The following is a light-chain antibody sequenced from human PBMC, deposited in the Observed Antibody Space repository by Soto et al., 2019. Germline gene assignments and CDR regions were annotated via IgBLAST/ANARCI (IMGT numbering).Light chain of an antibody. CDR3: TSPTPGSLYV. CDR1: SSDVGGYNY. CDR2: KVS. Sequence: QSVLTQPASVSGSPGQSITISCTGTSSDVGGYNYVSWYQQYPGRVPKLLIYKVSNRPSGISNRFSGSKSGNTASLTISGLQAEDEADYFCTSPTPGSLYVFGCGTKLTVL. J-gene: IGLJ1*01. V-gene: IGLV2-14*01.